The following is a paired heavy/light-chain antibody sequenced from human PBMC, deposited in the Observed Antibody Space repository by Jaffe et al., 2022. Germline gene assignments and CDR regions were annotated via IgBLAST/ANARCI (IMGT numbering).Heavy chain of an antibody. J-gene: IGHJ6*03. CDR3: ARVTAVTAPKHYYYMDV. D-gene: IGHD2-21*02. CDR1: GGPFSGYY. CDR2: INHSGNT. Sequence: QVQLQQWGAGLLKPSETLSLTCVVNGGPFSGYYWGWIRQPPGKGLEWIGEINHSGNTKYNSSLKSRVTLSVETSKRQFSLTVSSVTAADTAVYFCARVTAVTAPKHYYYMDVWGEGTSVTVSS. V-gene: IGHV4-34*01.
Light chain of an antibody. CDR3: NSRDTNDQDVL. CDR2: GTN. V-gene: IGLV3-19*01. CDR1: SLKTYL. J-gene: IGLJ2*01. Sequence: SSELTQDPALSVALGQTVTITCRGDSLKTYLTTWYQQRPGQAPRLVIYGTNNRPSGIPDRLSGSSSGNTASLTITGAQADDEADYYCNSRDTNDQDVLFGGGTKLTVL.